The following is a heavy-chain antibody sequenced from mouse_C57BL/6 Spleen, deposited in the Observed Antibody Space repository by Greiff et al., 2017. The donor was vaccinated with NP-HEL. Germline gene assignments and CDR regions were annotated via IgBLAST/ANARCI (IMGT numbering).Heavy chain of an antibody. J-gene: IGHJ4*01. CDR3: ARSDGYSYYYAMDY. Sequence: VKLQESGAELARPGASVKLSCKASGYTFTSYGISWVKQRTGQGLEWIGEIYPRSGNTYYNEKFKGKATLTADKSSSTAYMELRSLTSEDSAVYVCARSDGYSYYYAMDYWGQGTSVTVSS. CDR1: GYTFTSYG. CDR2: IYPRSGNT. D-gene: IGHD2-3*01. V-gene: IGHV1-81*01.